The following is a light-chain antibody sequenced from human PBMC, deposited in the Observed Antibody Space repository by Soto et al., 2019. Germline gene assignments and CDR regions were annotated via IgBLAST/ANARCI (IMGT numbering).Light chain of an antibody. CDR2: GIS. CDR3: QQYGTSRT. Sequence: EIVLTQSPGTLSLSPGERATLSCRASQSVSSNYLAWYQQKSGQAPRLLIYGISSRATGIPDRFSGSGSGTDFTLTISRLEPEDFAVYYCQQYGTSRTFGQGTQLEIK. J-gene: IGKJ1*01. V-gene: IGKV3-20*01. CDR1: QSVSSNY.